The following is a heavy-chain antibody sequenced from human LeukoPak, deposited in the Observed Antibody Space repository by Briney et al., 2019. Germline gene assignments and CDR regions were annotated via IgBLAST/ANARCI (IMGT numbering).Heavy chain of an antibody. J-gene: IGHJ3*02. V-gene: IGHV3-7*03. CDR3: ARVGSGNFLGAFDI. Sequence: GGSLRLSCAASGFTFSRFGMNWARQAPGKGLEWVASINHNGNVNYYVDSVKGRFTISRDNAKNSLFLQMNSLRAEDTAVYYCARVGSGNFLGAFDIWGQGTMVTVSS. CDR1: GFTFSRFG. D-gene: IGHD1-26*01. CDR2: INHNGNVN.